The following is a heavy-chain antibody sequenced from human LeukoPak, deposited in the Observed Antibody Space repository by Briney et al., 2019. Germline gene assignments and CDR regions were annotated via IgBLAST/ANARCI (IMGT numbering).Heavy chain of an antibody. V-gene: IGHV3-23*01. CDR2: ISGSGGIT. D-gene: IGHD1-7*01. CDR1: GFTFSSYA. Sequence: PGGSLRLSCAASGFTFSSYAMSWVRQAPGKGLEWVSTISGSGGITHYTDSVKGRFTVSRDNSKNTLYLRMNSLRAEDTAVYYCAKESAVTGTSLGWFDPWGQGTLVTVSS. J-gene: IGHJ5*02. CDR3: AKESAVTGTSLGWFDP.